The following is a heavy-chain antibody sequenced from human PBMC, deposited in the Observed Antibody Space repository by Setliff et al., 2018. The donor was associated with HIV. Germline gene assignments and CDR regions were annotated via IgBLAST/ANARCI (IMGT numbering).Heavy chain of an antibody. CDR3: ARRFFTTVVTLAFDI. J-gene: IGHJ3*02. Sequence: LSLTCTVSSGSMNSSSYYWGWIRQPPGKGLEWIGSIYYSGSTYYNPSLESRLTISVDTSKSQFSLNLSSVTAADTAIYYCARRFFTTVVTLAFDIWGQGTMVTVSS. CDR2: IYYSGST. D-gene: IGHD4-4*01. CDR1: SGSMNSSSYY. V-gene: IGHV4-39*01.